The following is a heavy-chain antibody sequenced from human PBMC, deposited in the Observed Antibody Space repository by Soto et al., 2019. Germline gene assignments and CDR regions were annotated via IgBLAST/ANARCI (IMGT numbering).Heavy chain of an antibody. CDR2: ISAYNGNT. CDR3: GGEGEYQLPSLAFDI. CDR1: GYTFTSYG. D-gene: IGHD2-2*01. V-gene: IGHV1-18*04. J-gene: IGHJ3*02. Sequence: QVQLVQSGAEVKKPGASVKVSCKASGYTFTSYGISWVRQAPGQGLEWMGWISAYNGNTNYAQKLQGRVTMTTDTSTSTAYLELRSLRSDDTAVYYCGGEGEYQLPSLAFDIWGQGTMVTVSS.